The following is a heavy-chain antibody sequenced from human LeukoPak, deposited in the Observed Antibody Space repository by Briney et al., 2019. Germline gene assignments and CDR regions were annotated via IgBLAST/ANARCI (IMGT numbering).Heavy chain of an antibody. CDR3: ARPYDGSGYPDY. CDR2: INAGNGNT. V-gene: IGHV1-3*01. D-gene: IGHD3-22*01. CDR1: GYIFTSYA. Sequence: ASVKVSCKASGYIFTSYAMHWVRQAPGQRLEWMGWINAGNGNTKYSQKFQGRVTITRDTSASTAYMELSSLRSEDTAVYYCARPYDGSGYPDYWGQGTLVTVSS. J-gene: IGHJ4*02.